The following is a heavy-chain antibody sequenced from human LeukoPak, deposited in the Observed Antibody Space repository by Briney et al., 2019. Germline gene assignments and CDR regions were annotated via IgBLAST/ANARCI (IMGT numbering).Heavy chain of an antibody. CDR3: AREGRDAFDI. V-gene: IGHV3-23*01. CDR2: ISGSGGST. D-gene: IGHD3-10*01. J-gene: IGHJ3*02. CDR1: GFTVSSNY. Sequence: GGSLRLSCAASGFTVSSNYMSWVRQAPGKGLEWVSAISGSGGSTYYADSVKGRFTISRDNAKNSLYLQMNSLRAEDTAVYYCAREGRDAFDIWGQGTMVTVSS.